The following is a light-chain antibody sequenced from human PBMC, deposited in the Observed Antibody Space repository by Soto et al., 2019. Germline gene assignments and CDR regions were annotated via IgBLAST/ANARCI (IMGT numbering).Light chain of an antibody. CDR3: CSFAGRIFV. J-gene: IGLJ1*01. CDR1: SSDVGGYNH. V-gene: IGLV2-11*01. CDR2: EVN. Sequence: QSVLTQPRSVSGSPGQSVTVSCTGTSSDVGGYNHVTWYQQHPGKAPKLMISEVNKRPSGVPDRFSGSKSGNTASLTISGLQAEDEADYYCCSFAGRIFVVGTGTKVTVL.